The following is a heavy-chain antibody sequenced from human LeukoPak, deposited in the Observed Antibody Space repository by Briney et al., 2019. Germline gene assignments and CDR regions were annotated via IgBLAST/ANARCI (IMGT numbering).Heavy chain of an antibody. D-gene: IGHD3-10*01. CDR2: ISRNGAAT. Sequence: GGSLRLSCEASGLSFGDYTMHWVRQAPGKGLEWVSLISRNGAATKYADSVKGRFTISRDNAKNSLYLQMNSLRAEDTAVYYCARDMVRGVIGRHNWFDPWGQGTLVAVSS. V-gene: IGHV3-43*01. CDR1: GLSFGDYT. CDR3: ARDMVRGVIGRHNWFDP. J-gene: IGHJ5*02.